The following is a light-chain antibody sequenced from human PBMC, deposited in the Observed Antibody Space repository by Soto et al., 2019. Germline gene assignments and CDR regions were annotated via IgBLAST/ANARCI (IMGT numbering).Light chain of an antibody. V-gene: IGKV1-39*01. CDR3: QQSYSTPFT. CDR2: AAS. J-gene: IGKJ3*01. Sequence: SSLSASVGDRVTITCRASQSISSYLNWYQQKPGKAPKLLIYAASSLQSGVPSRFSGSGSGTDFTLTISSLQPEDFATYYWQQSYSTPFTFSPGTKVDIK. CDR1: QSISSY.